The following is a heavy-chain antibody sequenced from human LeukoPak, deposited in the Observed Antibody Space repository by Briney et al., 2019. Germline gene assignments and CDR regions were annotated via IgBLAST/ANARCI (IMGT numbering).Heavy chain of an antibody. CDR2: ITSGGDYI. CDR1: GFTFNTFN. CDR3: ARGHYDVLAASYKWTPDY. Sequence: GGSLRLSCAASGFTFNTFNMNWVRQAPGKGLEWVSFITSGGDYIYYADSVKGRFTTSRDNAKNSLSLQLNSLRVEDTAVYYCARGHYDVLAASYKWTPDYWGQGTLVTVSS. D-gene: IGHD3-9*01. V-gene: IGHV3-21*01. J-gene: IGHJ4*02.